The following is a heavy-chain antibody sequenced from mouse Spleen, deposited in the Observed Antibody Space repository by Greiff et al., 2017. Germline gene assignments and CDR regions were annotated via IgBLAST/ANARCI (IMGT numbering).Heavy chain of an antibody. Sequence: VQLQQSGPELVKPGASVKIPCKASGYTFTDYNMDWVKQSHGKSLEWIGDINPNNGGTIYNQKFKGKATLSVDKSSSTAYMELRSLTSEDTAVYYCARDGSNYYAMDYWGQGTSVTVSS. J-gene: IGHJ4*01. CDR3: ARDGSNYYAMDY. CDR1: GYTFTDYN. V-gene: IGHV1-18*01. CDR2: INPNNGGT.